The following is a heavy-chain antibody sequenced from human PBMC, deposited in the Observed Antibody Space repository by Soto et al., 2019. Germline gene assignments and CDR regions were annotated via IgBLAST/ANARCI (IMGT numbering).Heavy chain of an antibody. Sequence: GGSLRLSCAASGFTFSSAWMTWVRHAPGKGLEWVGRINSKTDGGTTDYAALVKGRFTISRDDSKNTMYLQMNSLKTEDTAVYYCTTGSDYSRRYYFDYWGQGTLVTVSS. J-gene: IGHJ4*02. CDR3: TTGSDYSRRYYFDY. CDR2: INSKTDGGTT. D-gene: IGHD4-4*01. CDR1: GFTFSSAW. V-gene: IGHV3-15*01.